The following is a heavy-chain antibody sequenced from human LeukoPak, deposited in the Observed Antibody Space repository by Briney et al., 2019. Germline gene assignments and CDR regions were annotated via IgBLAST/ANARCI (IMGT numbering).Heavy chain of an antibody. J-gene: IGHJ6*02. CDR3: ARGEYQLLQYYYYYGMDV. D-gene: IGHD2-2*01. CDR2: IIPIFGTA. V-gene: IGHV1-69*01. CDR1: GGTFSSYA. Sequence: SVKVSCKASGGTFSSYAISWVRQAPGQGLEWMGGIIPIFGTANYAQKFQGRVTITADESTSTAYMELSSLRSEDTAVYYCARGEYQLLQYYYYYGMDVWGQGTTVTVSS.